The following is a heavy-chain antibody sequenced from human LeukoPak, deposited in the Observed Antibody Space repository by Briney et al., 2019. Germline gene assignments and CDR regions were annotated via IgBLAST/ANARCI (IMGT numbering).Heavy chain of an antibody. Sequence: ASVKVSCKASGGTFSSYAISWVRQAPGQGLEWMGGIIPIFGTANYAQKFQGRVTITTDESTSTAYMELSSLGSEDTAVYYCASLSHSGFNAFDIWGQGTMVTVSS. J-gene: IGHJ3*02. CDR2: IIPIFGTA. D-gene: IGHD3-22*01. V-gene: IGHV1-69*05. CDR3: ASLSHSGFNAFDI. CDR1: GGTFSSYA.